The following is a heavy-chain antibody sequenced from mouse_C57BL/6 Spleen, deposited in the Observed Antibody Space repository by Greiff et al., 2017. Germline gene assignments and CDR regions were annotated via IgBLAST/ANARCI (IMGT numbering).Heavy chain of an antibody. CDR3: ARPIYYGNYVGSAMDY. J-gene: IGHJ4*01. V-gene: IGHV5-9*01. D-gene: IGHD2-1*01. CDR2: ISGGGGNT. Sequence: DVKLVESGGGLVKPGGSLKLSCAASGFTFSSYTMSWVRQTPEKRLEWVATISGGGGNTYYPDSVKGRFTISRDNAKNTLYLQMSSLRSEDTALYYCARPIYYGNYVGSAMDYWGQGTSVTVSS. CDR1: GFTFSSYT.